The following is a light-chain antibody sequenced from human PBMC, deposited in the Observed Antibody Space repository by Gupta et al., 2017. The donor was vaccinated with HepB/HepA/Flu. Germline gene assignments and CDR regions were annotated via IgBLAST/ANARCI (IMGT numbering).Light chain of an antibody. CDR2: GAS. CDR1: QSVSSSY. J-gene: IGKJ2*01. CDR3: QQDGSSAYT. Sequence: EIVLTQSPGTLSLSPGERATLSCRASQSVSSSYLAWYQQKPGQAPRLLIYGASSRATGIPDRFSGSGSGTDFTLTISRLGPEDFAVYYCQQDGSSAYTFGQGTKLEIK. V-gene: IGKV3-20*01.